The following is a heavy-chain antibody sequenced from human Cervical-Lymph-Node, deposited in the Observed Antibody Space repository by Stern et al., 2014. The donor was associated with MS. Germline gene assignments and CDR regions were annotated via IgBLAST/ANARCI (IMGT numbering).Heavy chain of an antibody. J-gene: IGHJ3*02. V-gene: IGHV5-51*03. CDR1: GYNFTTYW. CDR2: IYPGDSDI. D-gene: IGHD2-21*02. CDR3: ARLVMTGAFDI. Sequence: VQLLQPGVEVKKPGESLKISCKGSGYNFTTYWIGWVRQMPGKGLEWMGIIYPGDSDIRYSPSLQGQVTISAAKSIRTAHIQGNSLKASDPAIYYCARLVMTGAFDIWGQGTMVTASS.